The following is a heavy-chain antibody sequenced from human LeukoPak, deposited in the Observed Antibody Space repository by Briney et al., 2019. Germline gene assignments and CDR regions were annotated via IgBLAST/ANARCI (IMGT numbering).Heavy chain of an antibody. CDR2: ISAYNGNT. V-gene: IGHV1-18*01. Sequence: ASVKVSCKASGYTFTSYGISWVRQAPGQGLEWMGWISAYNGNTNYAQKLQGRVTMATDTSTSTAYMELRSLRSDDTAVYYCAREEGYSSGWTRPDYWGQGTLVTVSS. CDR1: GYTFTSYG. CDR3: AREEGYSSGWTRPDY. D-gene: IGHD6-19*01. J-gene: IGHJ4*02.